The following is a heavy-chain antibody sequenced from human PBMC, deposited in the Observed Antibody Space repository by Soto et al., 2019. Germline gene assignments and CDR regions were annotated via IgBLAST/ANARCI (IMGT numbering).Heavy chain of an antibody. V-gene: IGHV1-3*01. J-gene: IGHJ3*02. CDR2: INAGNGNT. CDR1: GYTFTSYA. D-gene: IGHD6-13*01. Sequence: ASVKVSCKASGYTFTSYAMHWVRQAPGQRLEWMGWINAGNGNTKYSQKFQGRVTITRDTSASTAYMELSSLRSEDTAVYYCARVRSGSWYEPSIDIWGQGTMVTVSS. CDR3: ARVRSGSWYEPSIDI.